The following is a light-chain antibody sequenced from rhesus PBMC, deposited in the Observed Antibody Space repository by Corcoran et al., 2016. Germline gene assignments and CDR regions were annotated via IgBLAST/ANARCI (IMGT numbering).Light chain of an antibody. CDR1: SRDIGGYHR. V-gene: IGLV2-13*02. CDR3: SSYVSNSAYI. CDR2: EVI. J-gene: IGLJ1*01. Sequence: QAALTQSPSVSGSPGQSVTISCSGTSRDIGGYHRVSWYQQLPGKAHKLMIYEVIRRPSGVSDRFYGSKSGNTASLTISGLQAEDEAFYYCSSYVSNSAYIFGVGTRLTVL.